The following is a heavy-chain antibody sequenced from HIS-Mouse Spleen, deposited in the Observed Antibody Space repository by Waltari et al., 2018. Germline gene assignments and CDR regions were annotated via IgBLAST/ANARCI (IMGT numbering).Heavy chain of an antibody. D-gene: IGHD2-8*01. CDR2: INHSGST. Sequence: QVQLQQWGAGLLKPSETLSLTCAVYGGSFSGYYWSWIRQPPGKGLEWIGEINHSGSTNYNPSLKSRVTISVDTFKNQFSLKLSSVTAADTAVYYCARGPNIVLMVYAIPFDYWGQGTLVTVSS. V-gene: IGHV4-34*01. CDR1: GGSFSGYY. J-gene: IGHJ4*02. CDR3: ARGPNIVLMVYAIPFDY.